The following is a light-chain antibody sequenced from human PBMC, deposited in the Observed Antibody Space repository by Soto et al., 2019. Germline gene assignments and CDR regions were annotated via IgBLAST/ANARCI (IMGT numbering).Light chain of an antibody. CDR1: SSNLGDNT. J-gene: IGLJ1*01. CDR2: SYD. CDR3: AAWDASLDGYV. V-gene: IGLV1-44*01. Sequence: VLTQPPSASGTPGQRVTISCSTSSSNLGDNTVNWYQHVPGTAPKLLIYSYDQRPSGVPDRFSGSKSGTSASLAISGLQSEDEADYYCAAWDASLDGYVFGTGTKVTVL.